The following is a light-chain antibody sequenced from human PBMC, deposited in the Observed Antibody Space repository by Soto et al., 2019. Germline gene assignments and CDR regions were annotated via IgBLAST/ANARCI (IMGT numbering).Light chain of an antibody. J-gene: IGLJ2*01. CDR1: SSNIGSNS. CDR3: EAWDDSRDGPV. V-gene: IGLV1-44*01. CDR2: DNN. Sequence: QSVLTQPPSASGTPGQRVTISCTGSSSNIGSNSVIWYQQHPATAPKVLMYDNNWQPSGVPGRFFGSKSGTSASLAISGLQSEDDDDYYCEAWDDSRDGPVFGGGTKLTVL.